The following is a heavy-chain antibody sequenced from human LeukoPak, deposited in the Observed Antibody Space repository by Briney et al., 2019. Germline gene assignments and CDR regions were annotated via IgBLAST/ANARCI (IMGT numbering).Heavy chain of an antibody. CDR2: FDPEDGET. CDR1: GYTLTELS. V-gene: IGHV1-24*01. D-gene: IGHD3-16*01. Sequence: WASVKVSCKVSGYTLTELSMHWVRQAPGKGLEWMGGFDPEDGETIYAQKFQGRVTMTEDTSTDTAYVELSSLRSEDTAVYYCATLVSVSMGIMAESINWFDPWGQGTLVTVSS. J-gene: IGHJ5*02. CDR3: ATLVSVSMGIMAESINWFDP.